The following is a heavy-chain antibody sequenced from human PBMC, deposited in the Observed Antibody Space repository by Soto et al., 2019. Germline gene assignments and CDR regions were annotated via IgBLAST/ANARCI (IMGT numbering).Heavy chain of an antibody. CDR1: GGSVSSGSYY. CDR3: ARDTTYYYDSSGYYFDY. CDR2: IYYSGST. V-gene: IGHV4-61*01. D-gene: IGHD3-22*01. J-gene: IGHJ4*02. Sequence: SETLSLTCTVSGGSVSSGSYYWSWIRQPPGKGLEWIGYIYYSGSTNYNPSLKSRVTISVDTSKNQFSLKLSSVTAADTAVYYCARDTTYYYDSSGYYFDYWGQGTLGTVSS.